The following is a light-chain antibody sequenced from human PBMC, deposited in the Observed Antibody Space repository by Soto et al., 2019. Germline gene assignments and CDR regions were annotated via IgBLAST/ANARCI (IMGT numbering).Light chain of an antibody. Sequence: NFMLTQPHSVSESPGKTVTISCTRSSGSIASNYVQWYQQRPGSAPTSVIYDDNQRPSGVPDRFSGSIDSSSNSASLTISGLKTEDEADYYRHSYDSDDVIFGGGTQLTVL. J-gene: IGLJ2*01. CDR1: SGSIASNY. CDR2: DDN. CDR3: HSYDSDDVI. V-gene: IGLV6-57*04.